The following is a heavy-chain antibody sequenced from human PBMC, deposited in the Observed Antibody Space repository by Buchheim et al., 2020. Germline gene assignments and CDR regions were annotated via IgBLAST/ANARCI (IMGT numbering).Heavy chain of an antibody. Sequence: EVQLVESGGGLVKPGGSLRLSCAASGFTFSIYSMNWVRQAPGKGLEWVSSISSSSSYIYYADSVKGRFTISRDNAKNSVYLQMNSLRAEDTAVYYCARDWERDQDCSGTSCYWGFDYWGQGTL. D-gene: IGHD2-2*01. CDR3: ARDWERDQDCSGTSCYWGFDY. J-gene: IGHJ4*02. V-gene: IGHV3-21*01. CDR2: ISSSSSYI. CDR1: GFTFSIYS.